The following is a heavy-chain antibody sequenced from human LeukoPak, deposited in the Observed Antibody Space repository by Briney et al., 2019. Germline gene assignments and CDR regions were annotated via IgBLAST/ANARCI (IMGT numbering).Heavy chain of an antibody. V-gene: IGHV3-30*04. Sequence: GGSLRLSCAASGFTFSSYALHWVRQAPGKGLEWVAVISYDGSNKYYADSVKGRFTISRDNSKNTLYLQMNSLRAEDTAVYYCARDRRRYGDPDDYWGQGTLVTVSS. CDR1: GFTFSSYA. CDR3: ARDRRRYGDPDDY. CDR2: ISYDGSNK. D-gene: IGHD4-17*01. J-gene: IGHJ4*02.